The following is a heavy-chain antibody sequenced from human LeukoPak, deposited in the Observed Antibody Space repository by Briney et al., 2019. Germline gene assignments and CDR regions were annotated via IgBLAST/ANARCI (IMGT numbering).Heavy chain of an antibody. V-gene: IGHV6-1*01. CDR3: AREGKGEQAGLFDY. J-gene: IGHJ4*02. CDR2: TYFRSKWST. D-gene: IGHD3-16*01. CDR1: GDTVSSKSAG. Sequence: SQTLSPTCALAGDTVSSKSAGRTWIRQSPSRGLEWLGRTYFRSKWSTDYAPSVESRISINPDISKNLFSLQLNSVTLEDTAVYYCAREGKGEQAGLFDYWGQGTLVTVSS.